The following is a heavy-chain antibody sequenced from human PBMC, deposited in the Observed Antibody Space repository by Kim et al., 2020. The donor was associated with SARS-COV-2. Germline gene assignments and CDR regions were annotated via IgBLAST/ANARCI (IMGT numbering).Heavy chain of an antibody. D-gene: IGHD6-13*01. J-gene: IGHJ4*02. CDR3: ARHKGIAAAGTDYFDY. CDR1: GGSIISSSYY. CDR2: IYYSGST. V-gene: IGHV4-39*01. Sequence: SETLSLTCTVSGGSIISSSYYWGWIRQPPGKGLEWIGSIYYSGSTYYNPSLKSRVTISVDTSKNQFSLKLSSVTAADTAVYYCARHKGIAAAGTDYFDYWGQGTLVTVSS.